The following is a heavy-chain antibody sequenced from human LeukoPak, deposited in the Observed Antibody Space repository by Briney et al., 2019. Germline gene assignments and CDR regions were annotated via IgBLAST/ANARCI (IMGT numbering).Heavy chain of an antibody. J-gene: IGHJ4*02. CDR1: GFTFSSYW. CDR2: IKQDGSET. D-gene: IGHD2-2*01. Sequence: TGGSLRLSCAASGFTFSSYWMSWVRQAPGKGLEWVGNIKQDGSETYFVDSVMGRFTISRDNAKNSLYLQMNSLRAEDTAVYYCARDAMSRTADYWGQGTLVTVSS. V-gene: IGHV3-7*01. CDR3: ARDAMSRTADY.